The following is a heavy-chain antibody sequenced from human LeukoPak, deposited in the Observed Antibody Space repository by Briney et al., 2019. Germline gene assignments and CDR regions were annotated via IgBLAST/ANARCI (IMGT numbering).Heavy chain of an antibody. CDR3: ARDTYYYDSSGYQHHDY. D-gene: IGHD3-22*01. CDR1: GFTVRSNY. V-gene: IGHV3-66*02. Sequence: GGSLRLSCAASGFTVRSNYMSWVRQAPGKGLEWVSVIYSGGSTYYADSVKGRFTISRDNSKNTLYLQMNSLRAEDTAEYYCARDTYYYDSSGYQHHDYWGQGTLVTVSS. CDR2: IYSGGST. J-gene: IGHJ4*02.